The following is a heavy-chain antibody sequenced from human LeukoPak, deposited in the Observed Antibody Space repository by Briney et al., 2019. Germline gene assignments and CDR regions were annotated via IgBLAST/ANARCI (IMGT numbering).Heavy chain of an antibody. J-gene: IGHJ5*02. D-gene: IGHD4-23*01. CDR3: ARLRWLPNWFDP. V-gene: IGHV4-34*01. CDR2: INHSGST. CDR1: GGSFSGYY. Sequence: SETLSLTCAVYGGSFSGYYWSWIRKPPGKGLEWIGEINHSGSTNYNPSLKSRVTISVDTSKNQFSLKLSSVTAADTAVYYCARLRWLPNWFDPWGQGTLVTVSS.